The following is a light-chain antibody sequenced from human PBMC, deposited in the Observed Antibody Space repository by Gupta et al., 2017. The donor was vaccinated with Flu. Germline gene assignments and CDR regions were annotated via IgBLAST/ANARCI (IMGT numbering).Light chain of an antibody. V-gene: IGKV3-15*01. CDR2: GAS. Sequence: EIVMTQSPATLSVSPGERATLSCRASQSVSSNLAWYQQKPGQAPRLLIYGASTRATGIPARFSGSGSGTEFTLTISIRQSEDFAVYYCQHYKNWPRGTFGQGTKVEIK. CDR3: QHYKNWPRGT. J-gene: IGKJ1*01. CDR1: QSVSSN.